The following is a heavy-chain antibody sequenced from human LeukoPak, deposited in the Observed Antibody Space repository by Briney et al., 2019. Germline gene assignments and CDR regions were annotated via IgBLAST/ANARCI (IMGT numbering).Heavy chain of an antibody. D-gene: IGHD2-2*01. V-gene: IGHV3-7*01. CDR3: AKASYLIVVVPAAFD. CDR2: IKQDGSEK. Sequence: GGSLRLSCAASGFTFSSCWMSWVRQAPGKGLEWVANIKQDGSEKYYVDSVKGRFTISRDNAKNSLYLQMNSLRAEDTAVYYCAKASYLIVVVPAAFDWGQGTLVTVSS. CDR1: GFTFSSCW. J-gene: IGHJ4*02.